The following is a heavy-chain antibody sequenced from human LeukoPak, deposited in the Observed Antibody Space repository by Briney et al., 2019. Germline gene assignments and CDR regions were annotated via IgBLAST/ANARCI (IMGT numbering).Heavy chain of an antibody. J-gene: IGHJ3*02. D-gene: IGHD4-17*01. CDR1: GGSISSSSYY. V-gene: IGHV4-39*07. CDR3: AVYDYGDHEGGPDAFDI. CDR2: IYYSGST. Sequence: SETLSLTCTVSGGSISSSSYYWGWIRQPPGKELEWIGSIYYSGSTYYNPSLKSRVTISVDTSKNQFSLKLSSVTAADTAVYYCAVYDYGDHEGGPDAFDIWGQGTMATVSS.